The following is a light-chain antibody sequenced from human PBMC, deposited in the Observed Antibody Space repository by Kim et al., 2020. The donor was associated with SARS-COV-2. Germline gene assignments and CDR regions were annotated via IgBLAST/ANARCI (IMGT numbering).Light chain of an antibody. J-gene: IGKJ5*01. CDR1: HDIGKN. CDR3: QQYKTYPLT. Sequence: ESVGHRVPFNCRESHDIGKNLAWFQQRQGKAPRSLCYAASRLQSGVLSKFSGSGSGTKFTLAISSLQSEDFATYYCQQYKTYPLTFGQVTRLEIK. V-gene: IGKV1-16*02. CDR2: AAS.